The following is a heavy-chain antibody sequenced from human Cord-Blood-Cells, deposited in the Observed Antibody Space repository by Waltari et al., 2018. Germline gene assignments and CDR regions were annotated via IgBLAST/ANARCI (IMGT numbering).Heavy chain of an antibody. D-gene: IGHD6-13*01. V-gene: IGHV2-5*01. Sequence: QITLKESGPTLVKPTQTLTLTCTFSGFSLSTSGVGVGWLRQPPGKALEWLSLVSWYGDKGYSPSLKSRLTITKDTAKNQVVLTMTNMDPVDTATYYCAHTDSGSSWFRAFDIWGQGTMVTVSS. CDR1: GFSLSTSGVG. CDR2: VSWYGDK. CDR3: AHTDSGSSWFRAFDI. J-gene: IGHJ3*02.